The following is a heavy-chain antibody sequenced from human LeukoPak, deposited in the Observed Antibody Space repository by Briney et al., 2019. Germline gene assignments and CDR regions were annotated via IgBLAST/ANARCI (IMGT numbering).Heavy chain of an antibody. J-gene: IGHJ5*02. V-gene: IGHV1-69*13. Sequence: ASVKASCKASGGTFSSYAISWVRQAPGQGLEWMGGIIPIFGTANYAQKFQGRVTITADESTSTAYMELSSLRSEDTAVYYCARLGPFYDSSGYGEYNWFDPWGQGALVTVSS. CDR1: GGTFSSYA. D-gene: IGHD3-22*01. CDR2: IIPIFGTA. CDR3: ARLGPFYDSSGYGEYNWFDP.